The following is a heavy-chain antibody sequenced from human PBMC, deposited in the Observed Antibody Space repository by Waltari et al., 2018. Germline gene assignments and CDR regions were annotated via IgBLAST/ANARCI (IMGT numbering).Heavy chain of an antibody. CDR1: GYTFTSYD. CDR2: RNPNSGNT. D-gene: IGHD3-3*01. V-gene: IGHV1-8*01. CDR3: ARLDWSGYLGGYGMDV. J-gene: IGHJ6*02. Sequence: QVQLVQSGAEVKKPGASVKVSCKASGYTFTSYDINWVRQATGQGLEWMGWRNPNSGNTGDEQKFQGRVTMTRNTSISTAYMELSSLRAEDTAVYYCARLDWSGYLGGYGMDVWGQGTTVTVSS.